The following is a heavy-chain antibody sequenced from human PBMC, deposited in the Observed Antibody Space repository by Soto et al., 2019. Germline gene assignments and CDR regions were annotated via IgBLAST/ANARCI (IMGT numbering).Heavy chain of an antibody. CDR3: ARDPPPPDY. CDR2: ISAYNGNT. Sequence: QVQLVQSGAEVKKPGASVKVSCKASGYTFASHAISWMRQAPGQGPEWMGWISAYNGNTNYAQKLQGRATVTTDTSTSTAYMELRSLRSDGTAVYYCARDPPPPDYWCQGTLVTVSS. V-gene: IGHV1-18*01. J-gene: IGHJ4*02. CDR1: GYTFASHA.